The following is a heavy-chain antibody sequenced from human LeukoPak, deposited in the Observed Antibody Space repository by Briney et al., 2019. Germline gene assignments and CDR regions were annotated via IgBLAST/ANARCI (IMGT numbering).Heavy chain of an antibody. Sequence: PSETLSLTCTVSGVSITVYYWSWIRQPAGKGLEWIGRISTSGSTNYNPSLKSRVTMSVDTSKNQISLKLSSVTAADTAVYYCGRLPATVTTLDWFDPWGPGTTVTVSS. CDR3: GRLPATVTTLDWFDP. CDR2: ISTSGST. J-gene: IGHJ5*02. CDR1: GVSITVYY. V-gene: IGHV4-4*07. D-gene: IGHD4-17*01.